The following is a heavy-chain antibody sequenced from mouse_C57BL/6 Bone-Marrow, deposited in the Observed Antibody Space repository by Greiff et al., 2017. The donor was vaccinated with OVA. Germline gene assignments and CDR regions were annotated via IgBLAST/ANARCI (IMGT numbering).Heavy chain of an antibody. Sequence: VQLQQSGPGLVKPSQSLSLTCSVTGYSITSGYYWNWIRQFPGNKLEWMGYISYDGSNNYNPSLKNRISITRDTSKNQFFLKLNSVTTEDTATYYCARNAYYSNYDYYAMDYWGQGTSVTVSS. D-gene: IGHD2-5*01. CDR2: ISYDGSN. CDR1: GYSITSGYY. V-gene: IGHV3-6*01. CDR3: ARNAYYSNYDYYAMDY. J-gene: IGHJ4*01.